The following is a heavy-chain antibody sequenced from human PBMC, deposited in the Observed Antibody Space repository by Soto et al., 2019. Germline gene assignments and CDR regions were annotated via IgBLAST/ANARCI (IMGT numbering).Heavy chain of an antibody. V-gene: IGHV1-3*01. CDR1: GYTFTRYN. Sequence: GASVKVSCKASGYTFTRYNIHWVRQAPGQRLEWMGWINAGNGNTKYSQKFQGRVTITRDTSANTAYMDLSSLISEDTAVYYCVRDPYRYCNYGHYWGQGTLVTVSS. J-gene: IGHJ4*02. CDR3: VRDPYRYCNYGHY. CDR2: INAGNGNT. D-gene: IGHD4-4*01.